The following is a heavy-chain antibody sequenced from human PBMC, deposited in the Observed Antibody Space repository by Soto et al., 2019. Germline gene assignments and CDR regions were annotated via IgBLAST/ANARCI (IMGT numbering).Heavy chain of an antibody. D-gene: IGHD3-3*01. CDR3: AREEWLKWRYFDY. J-gene: IGHJ4*02. CDR1: GGSISSGGYY. Sequence: TLSLTCTVSGGSISSGGYYWSWIRQHPGKGLEWIGYIYYSGSTYYNPSLKSRVTISVDTSKNQFSLKLSSVTAADTAVYYCAREEWLKWRYFDYWGQGTLVTVSS. V-gene: IGHV4-31*03. CDR2: IYYSGST.